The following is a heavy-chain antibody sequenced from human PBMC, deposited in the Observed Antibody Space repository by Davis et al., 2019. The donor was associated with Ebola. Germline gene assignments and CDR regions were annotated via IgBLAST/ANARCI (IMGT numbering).Heavy chain of an antibody. V-gene: IGHV3-33*01. Sequence: PGGSLRLSCAASGFTFSSFGMHWVRQAPGKGLVWLALIWYDGSNEYYADSVKGRFTISSDNSKSTLFLQMNSLRAEDTAVYYCAAINYDIFTGYYQDYWGQGTQVTVSS. D-gene: IGHD3-9*01. CDR1: GFTFSSFG. CDR3: AAINYDIFTGYYQDY. J-gene: IGHJ4*02. CDR2: IWYDGSNE.